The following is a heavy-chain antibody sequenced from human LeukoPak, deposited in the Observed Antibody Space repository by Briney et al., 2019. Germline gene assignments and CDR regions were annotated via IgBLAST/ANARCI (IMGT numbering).Heavy chain of an antibody. CDR3: AGGVVAALDFDY. CDR1: GGSISSYD. CDR2: IYYSGST. Sequence: SETLSLTCTVSGGSISSYDWSWIRQPPGKGREWIGYIYYSGSTNYNPSLKSRVTISVDTSKNQFSLKLSSVTAADTAVYYCAGGVVAALDFDYWGQGTLVTVSS. D-gene: IGHD2-15*01. J-gene: IGHJ4*02. V-gene: IGHV4-59*01.